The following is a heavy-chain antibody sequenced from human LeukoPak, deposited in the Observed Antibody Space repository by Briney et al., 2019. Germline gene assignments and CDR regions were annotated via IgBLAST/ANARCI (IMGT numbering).Heavy chain of an antibody. CDR2: ITGAGNNI. CDR3: ARDKEVTTTLYYYYGMDV. Sequence: GGSLRLSCVVSGFTFSNFGMNWVRQAPGQGLEWLSYITGAGNNIYYADSVKGRFTISRDNARNSLYLQMSSLRAEDTAVYYCARDKEVTTTLYYYYGMDVWGLGTTVTVSS. V-gene: IGHV3-21*05. D-gene: IGHD4-17*01. CDR1: GFTFSNFG. J-gene: IGHJ6*02.